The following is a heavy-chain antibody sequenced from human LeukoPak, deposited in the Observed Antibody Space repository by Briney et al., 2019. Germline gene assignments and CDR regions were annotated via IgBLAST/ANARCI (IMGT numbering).Heavy chain of an antibody. D-gene: IGHD1-14*01. Sequence: SQTLSLTCTVSGGSFSSSDYYWGWIRQPPGKGLEWIGSIYYSGTTYYNPSLKSRVTISVDTSKKQFSLKLRSVTAADTAVYYCARHEWGITNAFDFWGQGTMVTVSS. CDR2: IYYSGTT. V-gene: IGHV4-39*01. CDR3: ARHEWGITNAFDF. CDR1: GGSFSSSDYY. J-gene: IGHJ3*01.